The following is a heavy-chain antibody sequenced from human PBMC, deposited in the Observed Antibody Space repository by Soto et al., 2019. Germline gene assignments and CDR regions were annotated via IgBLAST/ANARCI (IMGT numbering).Heavy chain of an antibody. CDR3: AREGSPLGYCSGGSCGGLDF. V-gene: IGHV4-30-2*01. Sequence: QLQLQESGSGLVKPSQTLSLTCAVSGGSISSGGYSWSWIRQPPGKGLEWIGYIYHSGSTYYNPSLKSRVTISVDRSKNQFSLKLSSVTAADTAVYYCAREGSPLGYCSGGSCGGLDFWGQGTLVTVSS. CDR1: GGSISSGGYS. J-gene: IGHJ4*02. D-gene: IGHD2-15*01. CDR2: IYHSGST.